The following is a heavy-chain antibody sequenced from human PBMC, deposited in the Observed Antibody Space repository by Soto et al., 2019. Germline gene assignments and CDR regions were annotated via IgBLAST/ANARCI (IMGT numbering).Heavy chain of an antibody. CDR2: INPHGGST. Sequence: ASVKVSCKAPGHTFTSYYLNWVRQAPGQGLEWMGVINPHGGSTKYAQKFQGRVTMTRDTARSTVYMELRSLRPDDTAIYYCARSSGGNFGIIIEGSNWFDPWGEGTLVTVSS. CDR3: ARSSGGNFGIIIEGSNWFDP. V-gene: IGHV1-46*01. J-gene: IGHJ5*02. CDR1: GHTFTSYY. D-gene: IGHD3-3*01.